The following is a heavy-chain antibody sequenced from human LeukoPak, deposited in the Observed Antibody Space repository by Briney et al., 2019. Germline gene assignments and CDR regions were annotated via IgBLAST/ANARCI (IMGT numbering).Heavy chain of an antibody. Sequence: PGGSLRLSCAASGFTVSSNYMSWVRQAPGKGLEWVSVIYSGGSTYYADSVKGRFTISRDNSKNTLYLQMNSLRAEGTAVYYCASIYYDFWSGYYPHAFDYWGQGTLVTVSS. CDR3: ASIYYDFWSGYYPHAFDY. D-gene: IGHD3-3*01. CDR1: GFTVSSNY. V-gene: IGHV3-53*05. CDR2: IYSGGST. J-gene: IGHJ4*02.